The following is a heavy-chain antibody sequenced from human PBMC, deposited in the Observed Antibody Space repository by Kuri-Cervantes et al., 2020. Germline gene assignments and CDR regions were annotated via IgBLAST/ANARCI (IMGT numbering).Heavy chain of an antibody. V-gene: IGHV3-30-3*01. Sequence: GESLKISCAASGFTFSSYAMHWVRRAPGKGLEWVAVISYDGSNKYYADSVKGRFTISRDNSKNTLYLQMNSLRAEDTAVYYCANTYYYGSGSYTNWGQGTLVTVSS. CDR2: ISYDGSNK. CDR3: ANTYYYGSGSYTN. J-gene: IGHJ4*02. D-gene: IGHD3-10*01. CDR1: GFTFSSYA.